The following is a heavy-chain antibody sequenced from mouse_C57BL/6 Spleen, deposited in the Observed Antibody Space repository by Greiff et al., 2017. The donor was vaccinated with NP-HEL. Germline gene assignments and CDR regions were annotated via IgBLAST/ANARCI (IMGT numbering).Heavy chain of an antibody. D-gene: IGHD2-1*01. V-gene: IGHV5-4*03. CDR2: ISDGGSYT. J-gene: IGHJ1*03. CDR3: ARRGVYYGNYFYWYFDV. CDR1: GFTFSSYA. Sequence: EVKLVESGGGLVKPGGSLKLSCAASGFTFSSYAMSWVRQTPEKRLEWVATISDGGSYTYYPDNVKGRFTISRDNAKNNLYLQMSHLKSEDTAMYYCARRGVYYGNYFYWYFDVWGTGTTVTVSS.